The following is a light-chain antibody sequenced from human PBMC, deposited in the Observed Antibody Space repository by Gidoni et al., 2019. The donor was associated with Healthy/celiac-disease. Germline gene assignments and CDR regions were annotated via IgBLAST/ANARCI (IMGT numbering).Light chain of an antibody. CDR2: DAS. CDR3: QQYNSYSLYT. CDR1: QIISSW. J-gene: IGKJ2*01. Sequence: DIQMPKSPSTLSASVGDRVTITCRASQIISSWLAWYQQKPGEAPKLLIYDASSLESGVPSRFSGSGSGTEFTLTISSLQPDDFATYYCQQYNSYSLYTFGQXTKLEIK. V-gene: IGKV1-5*01.